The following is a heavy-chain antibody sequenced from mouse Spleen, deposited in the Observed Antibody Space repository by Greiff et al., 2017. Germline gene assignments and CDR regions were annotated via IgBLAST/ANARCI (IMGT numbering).Heavy chain of an antibody. CDR1: GYTFTDYY. CDR3: ARGDYYGSSYYWYFDV. D-gene: IGHD1-1*01. CDR2: IIPYNGGT. V-gene: IGHV1-19*01. Sequence: VQLQQSGPVLVKPGASVKLSCKASGYTFTDYYMNWVKQSHGKSLEWIGVIIPYNGGTSYNQKFKGKATVTVDKSSSTAYMELNSLTSEDSAVYYGARGDYYGSSYYWYFDVLGAGTTVTVSS. J-gene: IGHJ1*01.